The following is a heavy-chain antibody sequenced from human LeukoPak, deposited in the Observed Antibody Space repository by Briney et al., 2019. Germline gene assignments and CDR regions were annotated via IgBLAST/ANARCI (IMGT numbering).Heavy chain of an antibody. V-gene: IGHV4-4*07. D-gene: IGHD2-2*01. CDR1: GGSISGYY. CDR3: ARERVPAATADY. CDR2: IYISGGT. Sequence: SETLSLTCSVSGGSISGYYWSWIRQPAGKGLEWIGRIYISGGTDYNPSLKSRVSMSVDMSKNQFSLKLSSVTAADTAVYYCARERVPAATADYWGQGTLVTVSS. J-gene: IGHJ4*02.